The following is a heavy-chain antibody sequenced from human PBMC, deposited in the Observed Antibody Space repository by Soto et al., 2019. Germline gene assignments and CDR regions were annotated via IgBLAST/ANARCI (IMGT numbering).Heavy chain of an antibody. CDR2: ISSSSSTI. V-gene: IGHV3-48*02. CDR3: AREAGSLYWFDP. Sequence: EVQLVESGGGLVQPRGSLRLSCAASGFTFSSYSMNWVRQAPGKGLEWVSYISSSSSTIYYADSVKGRFTISRDNAKNSLYLQMNSLRDEDTAVYYFAREAGSLYWFDPWGQRTLVTVSS. CDR1: GFTFSSYS. J-gene: IGHJ5*02. D-gene: IGHD1-26*01.